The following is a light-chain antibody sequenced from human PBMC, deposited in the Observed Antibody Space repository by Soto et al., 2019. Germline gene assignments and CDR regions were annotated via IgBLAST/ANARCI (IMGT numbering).Light chain of an antibody. Sequence: DIHMTQSPSTLSASVRDRVAITCRASQSVSYWLAWYQQKPGKAPKLLIHDASTLESGVPSRFRGGGSGQEFTLTISGLQPDDFATYYCQQYGFSFGPGTKVEMK. CDR3: QQYGFS. J-gene: IGKJ3*01. CDR1: QSVSYW. CDR2: DAS. V-gene: IGKV1-5*01.